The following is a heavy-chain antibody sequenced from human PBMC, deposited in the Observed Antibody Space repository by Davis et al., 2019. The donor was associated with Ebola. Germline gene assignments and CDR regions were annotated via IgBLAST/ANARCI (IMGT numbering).Heavy chain of an antibody. D-gene: IGHD6-19*01. J-gene: IGHJ4*02. Sequence: SETLSLTCVFSGDSVSSNNAAWHWIRQSPSSGLEWLGRTLFRSTWYYDYAVSVKSRITINSATSKNQFSLQLNSLTPEDTAVYYCAREGRREAGRISDLDYWGQGALVTVSS. V-gene: IGHV6-1*01. CDR3: AREGRREAGRISDLDY. CDR2: TLFRSTWYY. CDR1: GDSVSSNNAA.